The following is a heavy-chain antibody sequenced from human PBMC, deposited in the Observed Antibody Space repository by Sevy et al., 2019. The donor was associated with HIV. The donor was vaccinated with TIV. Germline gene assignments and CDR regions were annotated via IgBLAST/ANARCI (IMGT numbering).Heavy chain of an antibody. V-gene: IGHV1-69*13. D-gene: IGHD2-15*01. CDR2: IIPIFGTA. CDR1: GGTFSSYA. Sequence: ASVKVSCKASGGTFSSYAISWVRQAPGQGLEWMGGIIPIFGTANYAQKFQGRVTITADESTSTAYMELGSLRSEDTAVYYCARAHCSGGSCYYNLNWFDPWGQGTLVTVSS. J-gene: IGHJ5*02. CDR3: ARAHCSGGSCYYNLNWFDP.